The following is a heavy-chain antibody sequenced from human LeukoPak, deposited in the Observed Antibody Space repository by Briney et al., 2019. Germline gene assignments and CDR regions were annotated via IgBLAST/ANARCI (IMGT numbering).Heavy chain of an antibody. J-gene: IGHJ4*02. Sequence: GGSLRFSCAASGFTFSSHGMNWVRQAPGKGLEWVAFIRYDGSNKYYADSVKGRFTISRDNSKNTLYLQMNSLRAEDTAVYYCAKGPRGYSGYETDYWGQGTLVTVSS. CDR3: AKGPRGYSGYETDY. CDR2: IRYDGSNK. D-gene: IGHD5-12*01. CDR1: GFTFSSHG. V-gene: IGHV3-30*02.